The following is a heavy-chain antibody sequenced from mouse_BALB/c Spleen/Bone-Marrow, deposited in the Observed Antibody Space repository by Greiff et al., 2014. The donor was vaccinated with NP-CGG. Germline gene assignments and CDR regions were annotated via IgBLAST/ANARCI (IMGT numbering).Heavy chain of an antibody. CDR1: GYTFTDYN. CDR2: IYPYNGGT. J-gene: IGHJ2*01. V-gene: IGHV1S29*02. CDR3: ATRFITTAGY. Sequence: EVQLQQSGPELVKPGASAKISCKASGYTFTDYNMHWVKQSHGKSLEWIGYIYPYNGGTGYNQKFKSKATLTVDNSSSTAYMELRSLTSEDSAVYYCATRFITTAGYWGQGTTLTVSS. D-gene: IGHD1-2*01.